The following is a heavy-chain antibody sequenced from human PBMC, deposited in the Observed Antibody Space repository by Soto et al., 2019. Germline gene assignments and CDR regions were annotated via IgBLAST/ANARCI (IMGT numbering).Heavy chain of an antibody. CDR3: AREVVAGTGVGWFDP. J-gene: IGHJ5*02. CDR2: IYHGGIT. CDR1: DYSISSGHY. Sequence: SETLSLTCAVSDYSISSGHYWGWIRQPPGKGLEWIGSIYHGGITDYNPSLKSRVTISVDTSKSQFSLKLTSVTAADTAVYYCAREVVAGTGVGWFDPWGQGTLVTVSS. V-gene: IGHV4-38-2*02. D-gene: IGHD6-19*01.